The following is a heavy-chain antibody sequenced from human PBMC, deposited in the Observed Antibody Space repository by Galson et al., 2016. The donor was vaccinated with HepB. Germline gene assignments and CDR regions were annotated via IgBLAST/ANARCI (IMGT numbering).Heavy chain of an antibody. Sequence: QSGAEVKKPGESLKISCQGSEYSFAKYWIVWVRQMPGKGLEWMGIIYPGDSDTTYSPSFQGQVTISADKSISTAYLQWSSLKASDTAMYYCARQVGATHDHWGQGTLVTVAS. J-gene: IGHJ4*02. D-gene: IGHD1-26*01. V-gene: IGHV5-51*01. CDR3: ARQVGATHDH. CDR2: IYPGDSDT. CDR1: EYSFAKYW.